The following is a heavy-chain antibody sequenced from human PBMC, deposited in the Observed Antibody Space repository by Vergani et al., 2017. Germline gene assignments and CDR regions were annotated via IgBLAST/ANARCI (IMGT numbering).Heavy chain of an antibody. J-gene: IGHJ6*03. CDR2: INPNSGGT. CDR3: ARDRVPADIRDYYYMDV. V-gene: IGHV1-2*02. D-gene: IGHD2-2*02. Sequence: QVQLVQSGAEVKKPGASVKVSCKASGYTFTGYYMHWVRQAPGQGLEWMGWINPNSGGTNYAQKFQGRVTMTRDTAISTAYMELSRLRSDDTAVYYCARDRVPADIRDYYYMDVWGKGTTVTVSS. CDR1: GYTFTGYY.